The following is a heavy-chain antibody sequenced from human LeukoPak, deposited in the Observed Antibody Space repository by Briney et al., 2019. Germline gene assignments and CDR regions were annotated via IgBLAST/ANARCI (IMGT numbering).Heavy chain of an antibody. D-gene: IGHD1-1*01. Sequence: SETLSLTCTVSGGSISSYYWSWIRQPAGKGLKWIGRIYTSGSTNYNPSLKSRVTMSVDTSKNQFSLKLSSVTAADTAVYYCARSTQLKFDPWGQGTLVTVSS. CDR2: IYTSGST. CDR1: GGSISSYY. V-gene: IGHV4-4*07. J-gene: IGHJ5*02. CDR3: ARSTQLKFDP.